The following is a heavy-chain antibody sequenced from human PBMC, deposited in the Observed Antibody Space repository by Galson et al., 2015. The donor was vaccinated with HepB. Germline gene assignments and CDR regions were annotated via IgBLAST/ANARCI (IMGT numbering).Heavy chain of an antibody. CDR1: GYTFTSYY. V-gene: IGHV1-46*01. CDR2: INPSGGST. D-gene: IGHD6-13*01. Sequence: SVKVSCKASGYTFTSYYMHWVRQAPGQGLEWMGIINPSGGSTSYAQKFQGRVTMTRDTSTSTVYMELSSLRSEDTAVYYCARGTYTNSWFTNWFDPWGQGTLLTVSS. CDR3: ARGTYTNSWFTNWFDP. J-gene: IGHJ5*02.